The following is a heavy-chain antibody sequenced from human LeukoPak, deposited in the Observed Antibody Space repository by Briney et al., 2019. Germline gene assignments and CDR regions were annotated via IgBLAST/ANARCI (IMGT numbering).Heavy chain of an antibody. D-gene: IGHD4-17*01. Sequence: PSETLSLTCTVSGGSISSSSYYWGWIRQPPGKGLEWIGSIYYSGSTYYNPSLKSRVTISVDTSKNQFSLKLSSVTAADTAVYYCARVTTQYLYGDYQQYFDLWGRGTLVTVSS. CDR2: IYYSGST. CDR3: ARVTTQYLYGDYQQYFDL. CDR1: GGSISSSSYY. V-gene: IGHV4-39*07. J-gene: IGHJ2*01.